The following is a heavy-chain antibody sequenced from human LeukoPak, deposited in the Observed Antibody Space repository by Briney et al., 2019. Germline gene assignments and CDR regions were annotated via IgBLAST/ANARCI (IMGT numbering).Heavy chain of an antibody. J-gene: IGHJ4*02. CDR1: GFTFSSYA. D-gene: IGHD2-21*02. CDR2: ISYDGSNK. V-gene: IGHV3-30-3*01. Sequence: PGGSLRLSCAASGFTFSSYAMHWVRQAPGKGLEWVAVISYDGSNKYYADSVKGRFTISRDNSKNTLYLQMNSLRAEDTAVYYCARGDTARGGYYFDYWGQGTLVTVSS. CDR3: ARGDTARGGYYFDY.